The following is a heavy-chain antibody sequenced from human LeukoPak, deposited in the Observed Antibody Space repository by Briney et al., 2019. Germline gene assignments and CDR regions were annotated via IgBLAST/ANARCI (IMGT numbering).Heavy chain of an antibody. D-gene: IGHD1-1*01. CDR3: ARGYNWNDGNWFDP. CDR1: RGSISSSSYY. Sequence: NPSETLSLTCTVSRGSISSSSYYWSWIRQPPGKGLEWIGEINHSESTNYSPSLKSRVTISLDTSKNQFSLKLSSVTAADTAVYYCARGYNWNDGNWFDPWGQGTLVTVSS. J-gene: IGHJ5*02. V-gene: IGHV4-39*07. CDR2: INHSEST.